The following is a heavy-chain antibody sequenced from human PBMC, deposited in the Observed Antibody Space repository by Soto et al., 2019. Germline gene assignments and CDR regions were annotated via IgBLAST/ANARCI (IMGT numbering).Heavy chain of an antibody. J-gene: IGHJ5*02. CDR1: GFTISSYE. CDR3: AKTLRYNWNDRWFVP. Sequence: GGSLRLSCAASGFTISSYEMNWVRQPPGKGLEWVSYISSGGSTIYYADSVKGRLTSSRDNAKNSLYLQMNSLRAEDTAVYYCAKTLRYNWNDRWFVPWGQGTLVTVSS. D-gene: IGHD1-1*01. CDR2: ISSGGSTI. V-gene: IGHV3-48*03.